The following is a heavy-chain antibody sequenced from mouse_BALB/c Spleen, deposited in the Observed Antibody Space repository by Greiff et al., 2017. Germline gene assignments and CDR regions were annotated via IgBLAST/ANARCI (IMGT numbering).Heavy chain of an antibody. J-gene: IGHJ2*01. V-gene: IGHV5-4*02. Sequence: EVQGVESGGGLVKPGGSLKLSCAASGFTFSDYYMYWVRQTPEKRLEWVATISDGGSYTYYPDSVKGRFTISRDNAKNNLYLQMSSLKSEDTAMYYCARDGNYGFDYWGQGTTLTVSS. D-gene: IGHD2-1*01. CDR1: GFTFSDYY. CDR3: ARDGNYGFDY. CDR2: ISDGGSYT.